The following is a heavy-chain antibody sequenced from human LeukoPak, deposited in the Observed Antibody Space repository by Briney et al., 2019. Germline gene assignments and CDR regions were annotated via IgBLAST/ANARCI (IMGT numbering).Heavy chain of an antibody. D-gene: IGHD3-10*01. J-gene: IGHJ4*02. CDR3: ARKGVLWFGK. CDR1: GFSVSSDY. Sequence: TGGSLRLSCAASGFSVSSDYMSWIRQPPGKGLEWIGEINHSGSTNYNPSLKSRVTISVDTSKNQFSLKLSSVTAADTAVYYCARKGVLWFGKWGQGTLVTVSS. V-gene: IGHV4-34*01. CDR2: INHSGST.